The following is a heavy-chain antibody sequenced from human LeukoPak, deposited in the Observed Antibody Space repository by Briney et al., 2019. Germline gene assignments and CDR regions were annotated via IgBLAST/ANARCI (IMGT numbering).Heavy chain of an antibody. V-gene: IGHV1-69*13. CDR3: ARDRDSSGWYNWFDP. J-gene: IGHJ5*02. CDR2: IIPIFGTA. D-gene: IGHD3-22*01. CDR1: GGTFSSYA. Sequence: ASVKVSCKASGGTFSSYAISWVRQAPGQGLEWMGGIIPIFGTANYAQKFQGRVTITADESTSTAYMELSSLRSEDTAVYYCARDRDSSGWYNWFDPWGQGTLVTVSS.